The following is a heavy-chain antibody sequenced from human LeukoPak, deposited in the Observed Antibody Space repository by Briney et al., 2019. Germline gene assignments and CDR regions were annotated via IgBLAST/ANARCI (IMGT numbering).Heavy chain of an antibody. CDR1: GGSISSGDYY. V-gene: IGHV4-30-4*01. CDR3: ARPYYYDSRIDP. CDR2: MYYSGST. D-gene: IGHD3-22*01. Sequence: SQTLSLTCTVSGGSISSGDYYWSWIRQPPGKGLEWIAYMYYSGSTYYNPSLKSRVTMSADTSKNQLSLKLSSVTAADTAVYYCARPYYYDSRIDPWGQGSLVTVSS. J-gene: IGHJ5*02.